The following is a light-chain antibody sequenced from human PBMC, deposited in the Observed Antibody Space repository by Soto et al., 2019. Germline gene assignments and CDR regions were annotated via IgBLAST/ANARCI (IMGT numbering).Light chain of an antibody. V-gene: IGKV3-20*01. CDR2: GAS. Sequence: EIVLTQSPGTLSLSPGERATLACRASQSVSRRYLAWYQQKPGQAPRLLMYGASSRATGIPDRFSGSGSGTDFTLTISRLEPEDFAVYYCQQYGDSPVTFGGGTKVEFK. CDR3: QQYGDSPVT. J-gene: IGKJ4*01. CDR1: QSVSRRY.